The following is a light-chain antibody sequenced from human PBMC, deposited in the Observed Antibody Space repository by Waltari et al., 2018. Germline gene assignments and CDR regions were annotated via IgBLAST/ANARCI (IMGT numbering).Light chain of an antibody. J-gene: IGLJ2*01. CDR3: SSYTGSSTLLV. CDR1: TSDIGNHDY. Sequence: QSALTQPASVSGSPGQSITISCTGTTSDIGNHDYVSWYHQHPGQAPKRLIYEGTKRPSGGSTRFSGSKSGSTAARTISALQADDEAHYYCSSYTGSSTLLVFGGGTDLTVL. V-gene: IGLV2-14*01. CDR2: EGT.